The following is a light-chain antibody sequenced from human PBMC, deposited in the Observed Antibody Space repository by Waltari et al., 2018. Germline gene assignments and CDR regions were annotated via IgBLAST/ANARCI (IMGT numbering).Light chain of an antibody. V-gene: IGLV4-69*02. CDR3: QTWGTGIYWI. Sequence: QVVLTQSPSASASLGASVKLTCTLHSAFSHFAIAWHHLQPEQGPRYFMRLNSDGSHTRGDGIPDRFSGSSSGAERYLTISSLQSDDEADYYCQTWGTGIYWIFGGGTKLTVL. J-gene: IGLJ3*02. CDR1: SAFSHFA. CDR2: LNSDGSH.